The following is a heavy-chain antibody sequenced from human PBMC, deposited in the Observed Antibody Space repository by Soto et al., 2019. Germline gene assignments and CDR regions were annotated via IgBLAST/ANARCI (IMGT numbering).Heavy chain of an antibody. J-gene: IGHJ4*01. D-gene: IGHD6-19*01. Sequence: PSETLPLTCTVSGYSLSSGSYWAWLRQPPGKGPEWIASIYHGGTTFYNPSLKSRITISVDTSNNQFSLKLTSVTAADTAVYYCERFHVMVVAGRTVDYWGHGTRVTVSS. CDR1: GYSLSSGSY. CDR2: IYHGGTT. CDR3: ERFHVMVVAGRTVDY. V-gene: IGHV4-38-2*02.